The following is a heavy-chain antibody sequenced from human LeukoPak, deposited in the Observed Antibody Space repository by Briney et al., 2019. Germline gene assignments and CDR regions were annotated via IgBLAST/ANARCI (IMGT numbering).Heavy chain of an antibody. V-gene: IGHV4-39*01. J-gene: IGHJ4*02. Sequence: PSETLSLTCTVSGGSISSSSYYWGWIRQPPGKGLEWIGSIYYSGSTYYNPSLKSRVTISVVTSKNQFSLKLSSVTAADTAVYYCARRPSPYYDFWSGYRHFDYWGQGTLVTVSS. CDR1: GGSISSSSYY. CDR3: ARRPSPYYDFWSGYRHFDY. CDR2: IYYSGST. D-gene: IGHD3-3*01.